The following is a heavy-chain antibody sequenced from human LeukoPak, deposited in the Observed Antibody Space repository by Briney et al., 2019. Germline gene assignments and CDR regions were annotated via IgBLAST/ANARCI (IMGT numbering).Heavy chain of an antibody. D-gene: IGHD3-22*01. CDR2: INPSGGST. J-gene: IGHJ4*02. CDR1: GYTFTSYY. CDR3: ARGGIVVVIRHGYDY. Sequence: ASEKVSCKASGYTFTSYYMHWVRQAPGQGLEWMGIINPSGGSTSYAQKFQGRVTMTKDTSASTVYMELSSLRSEDTAVYYCARGGIVVVIRHGYDYWGQGTLVTVSS. V-gene: IGHV1-46*01.